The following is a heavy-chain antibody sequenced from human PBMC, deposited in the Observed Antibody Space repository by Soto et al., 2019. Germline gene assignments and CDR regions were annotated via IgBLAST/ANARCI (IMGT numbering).Heavy chain of an antibody. D-gene: IGHD2-15*01. V-gene: IGHV4-31*03. CDR2: MHYRGRA. J-gene: IGHJ4*02. Sequence: QVQLQESGPGLVKPSETLSLTCNVSGGSINSGGYYWGWIRQHPGKGLDWIGDMHYRGRASYNPSLKSRGSISLDTSGHHFSLKLTAVTAADTAVYYCARCRDAFGFDSWGQGTLVTVSS. CDR1: GGSINSGGYY. CDR3: ARCRDAFGFDS.